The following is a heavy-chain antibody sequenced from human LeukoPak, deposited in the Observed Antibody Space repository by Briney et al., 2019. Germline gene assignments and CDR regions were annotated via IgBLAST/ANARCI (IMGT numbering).Heavy chain of an antibody. CDR3: ARGAAAFDY. V-gene: IGHV4-59*11. J-gene: IGHJ4*02. CDR1: GGSISSHY. CDR2: IYYSGST. Sequence: SETLSLTGTGSGGSISSHYWSWIRQPPGKGLEWIGYIYYSGSTNYNPSLKSRVTISVDTSKNQFSLKLSSVTAADTAVYYCARGAAAFDYWGQGTLVTVSS. D-gene: IGHD6-13*01.